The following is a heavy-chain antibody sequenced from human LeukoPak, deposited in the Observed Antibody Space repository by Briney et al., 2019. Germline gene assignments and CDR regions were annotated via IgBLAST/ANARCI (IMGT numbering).Heavy chain of an antibody. D-gene: IGHD5-12*01. CDR3: ARVGYSGYDDY. V-gene: IGHV4-59*01. CDR1: GGSISSYY. CDR2: IYYSGST. Sequence: SETLSLTCTVSGGSISSYYWSWIRQPPGKGLEWIGYIYYSGSTNYNPSLKSRVTISVDTSMNQFSLKLSSVTAADTAVYYCARVGYSGYDDYWGQGTLVTVSS. J-gene: IGHJ4*02.